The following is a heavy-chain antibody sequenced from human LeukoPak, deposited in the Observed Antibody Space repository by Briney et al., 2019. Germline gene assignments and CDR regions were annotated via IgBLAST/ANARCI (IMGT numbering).Heavy chain of an antibody. CDR2: ISSSGST. CDR1: GDSISSGDYY. CDR3: ARLYGNYQNYFDY. V-gene: IGHV4-61*02. D-gene: IGHD1-7*01. J-gene: IGHJ4*02. Sequence: SETLSLTCTVSGDSISSGDYYWSWIRQPAGKGLEWIGRISSSGSTNYNPSLKSRVTISVDTSKNQFSLKLRSVTAADTAVYYCARLYGNYQNYFDYWGQGTLVTVSS.